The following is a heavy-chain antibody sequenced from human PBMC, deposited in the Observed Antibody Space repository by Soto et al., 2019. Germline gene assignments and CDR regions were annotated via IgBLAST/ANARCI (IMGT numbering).Heavy chain of an antibody. D-gene: IGHD6-19*01. CDR1: GFTFSRYD. J-gene: IGHJ4*02. CDR2: ISGNGVGT. CDR3: VKGPGYSSGWYIDY. V-gene: IGHV3-23*01. Sequence: GGSLRLSCAASGFTFSRYDMNWVRQAPGKGLEWVSGISGNGVGTYYADSVKGRFTISRDSSKNTLYLQMNSLKTDDTAVYYCVKGPGYSSGWYIDYWGQGTLVTVSS.